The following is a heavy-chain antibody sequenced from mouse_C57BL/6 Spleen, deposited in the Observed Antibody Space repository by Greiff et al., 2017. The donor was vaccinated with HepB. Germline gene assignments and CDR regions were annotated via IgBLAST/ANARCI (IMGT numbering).Heavy chain of an antibody. CDR3: AREAVYYGNYAGAMDY. D-gene: IGHD2-1*01. CDR1: GYTFTDYN. Sequence: EVQLQQSGPELVKPGASVKMSCKASGYTFTDYNMHWVKQSHGKSLEWIGYINPNNRGTSYNQKFKGKATLTVNKSSSTAYMELRSLTSEDSAVYYCAREAVYYGNYAGAMDYWGQGTSVTVSS. CDR2: INPNNRGT. V-gene: IGHV1-22*01. J-gene: IGHJ4*01.